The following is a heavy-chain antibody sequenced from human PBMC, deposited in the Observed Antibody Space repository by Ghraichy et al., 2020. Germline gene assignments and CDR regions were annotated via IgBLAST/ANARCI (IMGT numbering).Heavy chain of an antibody. D-gene: IGHD3-10*01. CDR1: GFIFSDYY. V-gene: IGHV3-11*01. CDR3: VRLAHHIRLWFGEMNDF. CDR2: ISSNSITR. Sequence: GGSLRLSCAASGFIFSDYYIAWIRQAPGKGLEYISYISSNSITRYYADSVKGRLTISRDNANNSVSLQMNSLRVDDTAVYYCVRLAHHIRLWFGEMNDFWGQGTLVSVSS. J-gene: IGHJ4*02.